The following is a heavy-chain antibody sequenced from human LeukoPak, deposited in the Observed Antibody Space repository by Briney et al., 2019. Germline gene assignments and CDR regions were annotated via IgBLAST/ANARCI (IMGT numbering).Heavy chain of an antibody. CDR3: ARRRYYDSTGFLD. J-gene: IGHJ1*01. CDR2: IYYSGSS. V-gene: IGHV4-39*01. Sequence: SETLSLTCTVSGDSISSRSYYWGWVRQPPGKGLEWIGDIYYSGSSYYSPSIKSRVTISLDTSKNQFSLKLRSVTAADTAVYYCARRRYYDSTGFLDWGQGSLVSVSS. D-gene: IGHD3-22*01. CDR1: GDSISSRSYY.